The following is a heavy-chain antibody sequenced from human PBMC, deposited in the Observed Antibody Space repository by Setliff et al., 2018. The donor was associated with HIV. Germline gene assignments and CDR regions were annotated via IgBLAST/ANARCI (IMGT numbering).Heavy chain of an antibody. Sequence: SETLSLTCTVSGGSISSYYWSWIRQPPGKGLEWIGYIYYSGFTNYNPSLKSRVTISIDTSKNQFSLKLSSVTAADTALYYCARTYYDFWSGFYYWYFDLWGRGTLVTVSS. D-gene: IGHD3-3*01. J-gene: IGHJ2*01. V-gene: IGHV4-59*01. CDR3: ARTYYDFWSGFYYWYFDL. CDR1: GGSISSYY. CDR2: IYYSGFT.